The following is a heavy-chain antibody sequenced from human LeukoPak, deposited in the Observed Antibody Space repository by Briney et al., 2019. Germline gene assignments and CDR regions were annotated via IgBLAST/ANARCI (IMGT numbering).Heavy chain of an antibody. J-gene: IGHJ4*02. CDR1: GFTFSIYW. Sequence: GGSLRLPCAASGFTFSIYWMSWVRQAPGKGLEWVANIKQDGSEKYYVDSVKGRFTISRDNANNSLYLQMNSLRAEDTAVYYCARGGDYLDFWGQGTLVTVSS. CDR3: ARGGDYLDF. V-gene: IGHV3-7*05. CDR2: IKQDGSEK.